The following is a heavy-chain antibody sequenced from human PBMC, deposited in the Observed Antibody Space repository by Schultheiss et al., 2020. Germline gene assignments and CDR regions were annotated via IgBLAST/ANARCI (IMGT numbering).Heavy chain of an antibody. V-gene: IGHV3-33*08. CDR3: ARNYDFWSGSGYYFDY. CDR1: GFTFSSYG. J-gene: IGHJ4*02. D-gene: IGHD3-3*01. CDR2: IWYDGSNK. Sequence: GGSLRLSCAASGFTFSSYGMHWVRQAPGKGLEWVAVIWYDGSNKYYADSVKGRFTISRDNSKNTLYLQMNSLRAEDTAVYYCARNYDFWSGSGYYFDYWGQGTLVTVSS.